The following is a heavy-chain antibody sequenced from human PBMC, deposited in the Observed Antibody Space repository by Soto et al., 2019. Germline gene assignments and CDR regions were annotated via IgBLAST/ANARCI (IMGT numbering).Heavy chain of an antibody. V-gene: IGHV4-34*01. Sequence: LSLTCAVYGGSFSGYYWSWIRQPPGKGLEWIGEINHSGSTNYNPSLKSRVTISVDTSKNQFSLKLSSVTAADTAVYYCARGLGITMIVVADDAFDIWGQGTMVTVS. D-gene: IGHD3-22*01. CDR1: GGSFSGYY. J-gene: IGHJ3*02. CDR3: ARGLGITMIVVADDAFDI. CDR2: INHSGST.